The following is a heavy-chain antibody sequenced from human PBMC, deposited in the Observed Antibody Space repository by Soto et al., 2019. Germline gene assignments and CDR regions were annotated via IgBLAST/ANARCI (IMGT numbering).Heavy chain of an antibody. D-gene: IGHD6-6*01. J-gene: IGHJ5*02. CDR1: GFTFSTYA. CDR2: ILYDGSIE. V-gene: IGHV3-30-3*01. Sequence: PGGSLRLSCAASGFTFSTYAMNWVRQAPGKGLEWVAVILYDGSIEHYADSVKGRFTVSRDNSKNTVYLQMNSLTPEDTAVYYCAREASVAALNWFDPWGQGTLVTSPQ. CDR3: AREASVAALNWFDP.